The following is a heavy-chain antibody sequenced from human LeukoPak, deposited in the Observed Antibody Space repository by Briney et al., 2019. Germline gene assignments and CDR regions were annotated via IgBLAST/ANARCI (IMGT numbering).Heavy chain of an antibody. CDR1: GGSISSSSVYY. Sequence: SETLSLTCSVSGGSISSSSVYYWAWIRQPPGKGLEWIGSIYYTGSTYYHPSLESRVTISVDTSKNQFSLKLSSVTAADTALYYCARLGSGNCYCPDYWGQGILVTVSS. J-gene: IGHJ4*02. CDR3: ARLGSGNCYCPDY. CDR2: IYYTGST. D-gene: IGHD3-10*01. V-gene: IGHV4-39*01.